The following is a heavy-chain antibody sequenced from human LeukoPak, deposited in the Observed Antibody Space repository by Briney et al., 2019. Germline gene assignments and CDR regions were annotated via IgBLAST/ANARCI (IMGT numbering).Heavy chain of an antibody. CDR2: INHSGSS. Sequence: SETLSLTCAVYGGSFSAYYWTWIRQPPGKWLEWIGEINHSGSSNYNSSLRSRVTISVDTSYKQFSLRLSSVTAADTAVYYCAPRGDIEHSYVYGKWFDPWGQGTRVTVSS. D-gene: IGHD5-18*01. V-gene: IGHV4-34*01. CDR1: GGSFSAYY. J-gene: IGHJ5*02. CDR3: APRGDIEHSYVYGKWFDP.